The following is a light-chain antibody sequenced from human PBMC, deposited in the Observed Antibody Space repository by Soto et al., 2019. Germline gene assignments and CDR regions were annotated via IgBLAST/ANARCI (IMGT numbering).Light chain of an antibody. J-gene: IGLJ3*02. CDR3: ISFTSNSQWV. CDR2: EVS. V-gene: IGLV2-14*01. Sequence: QSVLTQPASVSGSLGQSITISCTGSSSDVGGYNYVSWYQQHPGKAPKLMIYEVSNRPSGVSNRFSGSKSGNTASLTISGLQAEDEADYYCISFTSNSQWVFGGGTKLTVL. CDR1: SSDVGGYNY.